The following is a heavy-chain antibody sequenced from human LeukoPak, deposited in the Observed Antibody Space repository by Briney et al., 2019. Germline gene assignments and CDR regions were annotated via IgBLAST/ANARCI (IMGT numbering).Heavy chain of an antibody. Sequence: GGSLRLSCAASGFTVSTKYMNWVRQRPGKGLEWVSVIYSGGTTYYADSVKGRSTISRDNSKNRLYLQMNSLRAEDTAVYYCARDYPSLVGTIDYWGQGTLVTVSS. J-gene: IGHJ4*02. V-gene: IGHV3-53*01. CDR2: IYSGGTT. D-gene: IGHD6-19*01. CDR1: GFTVSTKY. CDR3: ARDYPSLVGTIDY.